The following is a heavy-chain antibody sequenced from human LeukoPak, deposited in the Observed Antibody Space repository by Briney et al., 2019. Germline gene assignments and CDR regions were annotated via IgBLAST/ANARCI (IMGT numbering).Heavy chain of an antibody. D-gene: IGHD3-9*01. J-gene: IGHJ4*02. V-gene: IGHV3-7*01. CDR3: VRDPYDILTGPYFDY. CDR1: GFTFSGYW. CDR2: IKQDGSEK. Sequence: PGGSLRLSCAASGFTFSGYWMSWVRQAPGKGLEWVANIKQDGSEKYYVDSVKGRFTISRDNAKNTLYLQMHSLRAEDTAVYYCVRDPYDILTGPYFDYWGQGTLVTVSS.